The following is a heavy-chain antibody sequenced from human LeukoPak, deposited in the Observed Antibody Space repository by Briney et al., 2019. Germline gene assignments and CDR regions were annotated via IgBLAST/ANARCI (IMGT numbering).Heavy chain of an antibody. CDR1: GFTFINAW. CDR3: AKSLRSSSSSCYDY. J-gene: IGHJ4*02. CDR2: IKSKTDGGTT. V-gene: IGHV3-15*01. Sequence: GGSLRLSCAASGFTFINAWMSWVRQAPGKGLEWVGRIKSKTDGGTTDYAAPVQGRFTISRDDSKNTLYLQMNSLRAEDTAVYYCAKSLRSSSSSCYDYWGQGTLVTVSS. D-gene: IGHD2-15*01.